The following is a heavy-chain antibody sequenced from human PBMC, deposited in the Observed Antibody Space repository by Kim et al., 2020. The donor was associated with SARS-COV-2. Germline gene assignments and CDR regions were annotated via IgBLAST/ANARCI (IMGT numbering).Heavy chain of an antibody. V-gene: IGHV6-1*01. J-gene: IGHJ5*02. CDR2: YN. D-gene: IGHD3-16*01. CDR3: ASGLGGLFDP. Sequence: YNDYAVSVQSRITINPDTSKNQISLQLNSETPEDTAVYYCASGLGGLFDPWGQGTLVTVSS.